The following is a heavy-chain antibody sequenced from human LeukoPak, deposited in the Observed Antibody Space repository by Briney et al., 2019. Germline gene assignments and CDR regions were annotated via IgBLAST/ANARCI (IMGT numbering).Heavy chain of an antibody. CDR2: IKQDGSEK. Sequence: GGSLRLSCAASGFTFSSYWMSWVRQAPGKGLEWVANIKQDGSEKYYVDSVKGRFTISRDNAKNSLYLQMNSLRAEDTAVYYCAKDDYGAPFDYWGQGTLVTVSS. V-gene: IGHV3-7*01. J-gene: IGHJ4*02. CDR3: AKDDYGAPFDY. D-gene: IGHD4-17*01. CDR1: GFTFSSYW.